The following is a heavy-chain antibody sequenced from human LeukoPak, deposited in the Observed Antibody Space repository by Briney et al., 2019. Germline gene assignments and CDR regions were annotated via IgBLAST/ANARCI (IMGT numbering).Heavy chain of an antibody. Sequence: GSLRLSCAASGFTFSSYAMHWVRQAPGKGLEWVAVISYDGSNKYYADSVKGRFTISRDNSKNTLYLQMNSLRAEDTAVYYCASPPFNSSGWYLDYWGQGTLVTVSS. V-gene: IGHV3-30*04. D-gene: IGHD6-19*01. CDR3: ASPPFNSSGWYLDY. CDR2: ISYDGSNK. CDR1: GFTFSSYA. J-gene: IGHJ4*02.